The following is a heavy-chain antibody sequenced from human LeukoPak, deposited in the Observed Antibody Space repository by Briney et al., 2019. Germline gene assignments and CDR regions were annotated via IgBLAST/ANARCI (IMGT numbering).Heavy chain of an antibody. CDR1: GSTFSTFA. J-gene: IGHJ4*02. V-gene: IGHV3-23*01. Sequence: PGGSLRLSCAASGSTFSTFAMIWVRQPPGKGLEWVSSIFPSGGEIHYADSVRGRFTISRDNSKSTLSLQMNSLRAEDTAIYYCATYRQALLPFESWGQGTLVTVSS. CDR3: ATYRQALLPFES. D-gene: IGHD5-18*01. CDR2: IFPSGGEI.